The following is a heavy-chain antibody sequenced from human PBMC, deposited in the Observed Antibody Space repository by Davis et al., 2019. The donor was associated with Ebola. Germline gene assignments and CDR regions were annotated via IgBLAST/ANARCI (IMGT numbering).Heavy chain of an antibody. CDR2: INPSGGST. Sequence: ASVKVSCKASGYTFTSYYMHWVRQAPGQGLEWMGIINPSGGSTSYAQKFQGRVTMTRDTSTSTVYMELSSLRSEDTAVYYCARDHGGSYSYYYYYMDVWGKGTTVTVSS. V-gene: IGHV1-46*01. CDR1: GYTFTSYY. CDR3: ARDHGGSYSYYYYYMDV. J-gene: IGHJ6*03. D-gene: IGHD1-26*01.